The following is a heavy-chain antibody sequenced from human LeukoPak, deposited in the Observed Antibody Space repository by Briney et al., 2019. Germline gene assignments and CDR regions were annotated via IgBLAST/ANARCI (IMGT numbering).Heavy chain of an antibody. D-gene: IGHD4-17*01. Sequence: PSETLSLTCAVYGGALSGYYWSRIRQPPGNGLKGIGEINHIGRTNYNPSLKSRVTISVDTSKNQFSLKLSSVTAADTAVYYCARGVIYGDYDFDYWGQGTLVTVSS. CDR1: GGALSGYY. CDR3: ARGVIYGDYDFDY. J-gene: IGHJ4*02. CDR2: INHIGRT. V-gene: IGHV4-34*01.